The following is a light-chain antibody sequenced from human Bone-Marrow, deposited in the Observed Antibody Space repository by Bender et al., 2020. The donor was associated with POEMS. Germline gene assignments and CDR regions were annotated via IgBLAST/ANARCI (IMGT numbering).Light chain of an antibody. V-gene: IGLV2-8*01. CDR1: SSDVGGNNY. CDR2: EVS. Sequence: QSALTQPPSASGSPGQSVTISCTGTSSDVGGNNYVSWYQQHPGKAPKLMIYEVSQRPSGVPDRFSGSKSGNTASLTVSGLQAEDEADYYCCSYTNTNTYVFGTGTKVTVL. J-gene: IGLJ1*01. CDR3: CSYTNTNTYV.